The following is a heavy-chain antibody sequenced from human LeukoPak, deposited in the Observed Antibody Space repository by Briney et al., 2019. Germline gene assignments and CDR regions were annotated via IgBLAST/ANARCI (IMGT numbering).Heavy chain of an antibody. CDR2: IYSGGST. CDR3: ARVKDTAMVGFDY. V-gene: IGHV3-66*01. J-gene: IGHJ4*02. Sequence: GGSLRLSCAASGFTVSSNYMSWVRQAPGKGLEWVSVIYSGGSTYYADSVKGRFTISRDNSKNTLYLQMNSLRAEDTAVYYCARVKDTAMVGFDYWGQGTLVTVSS. D-gene: IGHD5-18*01. CDR1: GFTVSSNY.